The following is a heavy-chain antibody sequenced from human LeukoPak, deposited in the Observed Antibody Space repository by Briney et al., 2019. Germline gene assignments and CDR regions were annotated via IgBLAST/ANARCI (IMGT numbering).Heavy chain of an antibody. CDR3: ARHSGEMATIAYYYMDV. CDR2: IYTSGST. CDR1: GGSISSYY. J-gene: IGHJ6*03. V-gene: IGHV4-4*09. Sequence: SETLSLTCTVSGGSISSYYWSWIRQPPGKGLGWIGYIYTSGSTNYNPSLKSRVTISVDTSKNQFSLKLSSVTAADTAVYYCARHSGEMATIAYYYMDVWGKGTTVTVSS. D-gene: IGHD5-24*01.